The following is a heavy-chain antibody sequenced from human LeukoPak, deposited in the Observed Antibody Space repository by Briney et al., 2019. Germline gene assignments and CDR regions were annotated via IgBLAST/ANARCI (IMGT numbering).Heavy chain of an antibody. J-gene: IGHJ3*01. V-gene: IGHV3-48*04. Sequence: GGSLRLSCAASGFIFSSYDFNWVRQAPGKGLEWVSYISSRSRTIYYADSVKGRFTISRDNAQRSLYLQINSLRGDDAALYYCVRGTRAFDVWGQGTMVTVSS. CDR1: GFIFSSYD. CDR2: ISSRSRTI. CDR3: VRGTRAFDV.